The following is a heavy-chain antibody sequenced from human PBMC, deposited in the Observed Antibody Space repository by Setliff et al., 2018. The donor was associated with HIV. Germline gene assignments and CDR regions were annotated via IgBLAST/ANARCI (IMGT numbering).Heavy chain of an antibody. CDR1: GGTFSSYA. CDR2: IIPIFGTA. Sequence: SVKVSCKASGGTFSSYAISWVRQAPGQGLEWMGGIIPIFGTANYAQKFQGRVTITTDESTSTACMELSSLRSEDTAVYYCARGESDVLGDTAMGPFGYWGQGTLVTVSS. V-gene: IGHV1-69*05. CDR3: ARGESDVLGDTAMGPFGY. J-gene: IGHJ4*02. D-gene: IGHD5-18*01.